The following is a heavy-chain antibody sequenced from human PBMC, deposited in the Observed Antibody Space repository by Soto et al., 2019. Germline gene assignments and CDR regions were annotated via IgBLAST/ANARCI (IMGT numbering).Heavy chain of an antibody. V-gene: IGHV3-33*01. D-gene: IGHD6-13*01. CDR3: ARDPSLFAQLVRNFFDY. Sequence: GGSLRLSCAASGFTFSSYGMHWVRQAPGKGLEWVAVIWYDGSNKYYADSVKGRFTISRDNSKNTLYLQMNSLRAEDTAVYYCARDPSLFAQLVRNFFDYWGQGTLVTVSS. J-gene: IGHJ4*02. CDR1: GFTFSSYG. CDR2: IWYDGSNK.